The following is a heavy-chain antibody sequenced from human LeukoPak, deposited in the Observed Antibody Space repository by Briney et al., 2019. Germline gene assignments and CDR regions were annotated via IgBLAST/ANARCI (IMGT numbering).Heavy chain of an antibody. CDR3: ARARPSQTIAY. D-gene: IGHD1/OR15-1a*01. CDR2: INHSGST. J-gene: IGHJ4*02. V-gene: IGHV4-34*01. CDR1: GGSFSGYY. Sequence: SETLSLTCAVYGGSFSGYYWSWIRQPPGKGLEWIGEINHSGSTNYNPSLKSRVTISVDTSKNQFSLKLSSVTAADTAVYYCARARPSQTIAYWGQGTLVTVSS.